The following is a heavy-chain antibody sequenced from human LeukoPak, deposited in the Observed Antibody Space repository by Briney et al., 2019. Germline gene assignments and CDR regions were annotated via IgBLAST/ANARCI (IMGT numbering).Heavy chain of an antibody. CDR3: ARLIAAADHYFDY. J-gene: IGHJ4*02. D-gene: IGHD6-13*01. CDR1: GYSISSGYY. CDR2: IYYSGST. Sequence: SETLSLTCAVSGYSISSGYYWGWIRQPPGRGLEWIGNIYYSGSTNYNPSLKSRVTISVDTSKNQFSLKLSSVTAADTAVYYCARLIAAADHYFDYWGQGTLVTVSS. V-gene: IGHV4-38-2*01.